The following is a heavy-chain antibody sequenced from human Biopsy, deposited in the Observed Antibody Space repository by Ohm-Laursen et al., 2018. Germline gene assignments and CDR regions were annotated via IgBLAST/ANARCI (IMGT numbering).Heavy chain of an antibody. CDR3: ARGPHSGSHSCFDY. V-gene: IGHV1-69*13. J-gene: IGHJ4*02. CDR2: IIPMFGTA. CDR1: GGTFINYA. D-gene: IGHD1-26*01. Sequence: ASVKASCKAPGGTFINYAISWVRQAPGQGLEWMGGIIPMFGTANYAQMFQGRVTISADESTSTSYMELSSLTTEDTAIYYCARGPHSGSHSCFDYWGRGTLVTVSS.